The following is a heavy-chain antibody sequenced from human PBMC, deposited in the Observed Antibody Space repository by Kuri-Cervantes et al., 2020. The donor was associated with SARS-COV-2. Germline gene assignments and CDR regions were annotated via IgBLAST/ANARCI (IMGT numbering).Heavy chain of an antibody. CDR3: ARSLGDYGDYFDY. CDR1: GYTFTSYD. J-gene: IGHJ4*02. V-gene: IGHV1-18*01. CDR2: ISAYNGNT. Sequence: ASVKVSCKASGYTFTSYDINWVRQATGQGLEWMGWISAYNGNTNYARKLQGRVTMTRDTSTSTVYMELSSLRSEDTAVYYCARSLGDYGDYFDYWGQGTLVTVSS. D-gene: IGHD4-17*01.